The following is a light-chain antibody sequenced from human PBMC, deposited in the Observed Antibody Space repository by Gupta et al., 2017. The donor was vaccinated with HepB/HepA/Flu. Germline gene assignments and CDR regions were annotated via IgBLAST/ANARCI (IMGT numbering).Light chain of an antibody. V-gene: IGKV2-28*01. CDR3: KQALQTRYT. CDR2: LGS. J-gene: IGKJ2*01. Sequence: IVMPQSPLSLPVTPGEPASISCRSSQSLLHSNGYNYLDWYLQKPGQSPQLLIYLGSTRASGVPDRFSGSGSGTDFTLKISRVEADDVGIYYCKQALQTRYTFGQGTKLEIK. CDR1: QSLLHSNGYNY.